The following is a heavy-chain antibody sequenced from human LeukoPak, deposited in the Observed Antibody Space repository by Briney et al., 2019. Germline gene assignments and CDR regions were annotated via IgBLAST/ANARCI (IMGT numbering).Heavy chain of an antibody. CDR2: IYYSGTT. J-gene: IGHJ4*02. D-gene: IGHD6-19*01. CDR3: ARGSVAVAGCLDY. Sequence: PSETLSLTCTVSGGSMSSYYWSWIRQSPGKGLEWIGYIYYSGTTNYNPSLKSRVTMSVDTSKNQLSLKLSSVTAADTAVYYCARGSVAVAGCLDYWGQGTLVTVSS. CDR1: GGSMSSYY. V-gene: IGHV4-59*01.